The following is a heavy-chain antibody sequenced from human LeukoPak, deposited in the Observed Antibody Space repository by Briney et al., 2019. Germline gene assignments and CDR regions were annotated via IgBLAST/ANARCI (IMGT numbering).Heavy chain of an antibody. CDR2: IYYSGST. Sequence: SETLSLTCTVSGGSIRSTSYYWGWIRQPPGKGLEWIGSIYYSGSTYYNPSLKSRVTISVDTSKNQFSLKLSSVTAADTAVYYCARQSGWYLDAFDIWGQGTMVTVSS. V-gene: IGHV4-39*01. CDR3: ARQSGWYLDAFDI. J-gene: IGHJ3*02. CDR1: GGSIRSTSYY. D-gene: IGHD6-19*01.